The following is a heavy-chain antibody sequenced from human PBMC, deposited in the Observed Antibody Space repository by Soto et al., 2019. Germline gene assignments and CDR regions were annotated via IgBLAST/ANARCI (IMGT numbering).Heavy chain of an antibody. D-gene: IGHD6-19*01. J-gene: IGHJ4*02. V-gene: IGHV3-74*01. CDR1: GFTFSSDW. CDR2: INTDGSNT. CDR3: ARTTTVAGTPEFDY. Sequence: GGSLRLSCAASGFTFSSDWMHWVRQAPGKGLVWVARINTDGSNTNNADSVKGRFTVSRDNSKNTLYLQLSSLRPEDTAVYYCARTTTVAGTPEFDYWGQGTLVTVSS.